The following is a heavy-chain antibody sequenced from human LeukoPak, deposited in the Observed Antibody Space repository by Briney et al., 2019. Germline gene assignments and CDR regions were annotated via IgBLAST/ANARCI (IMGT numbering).Heavy chain of an antibody. CDR3: ARTQAAAALYYFDY. CDR2: IYYSGTT. CDR1: GGSITSSMYY. J-gene: IGHJ4*02. D-gene: IGHD6-13*01. V-gene: IGHV4-39*07. Sequence: PSETLSLTCTVSGGSITSSMYYWGLIRQPPGKGLEWIGCIYYSGTTYYNPSLKSRVTMSVDTSKNQFSLKLSSVTAVDTAVYYCARTQAAAALYYFDYWGQGTLVTVSS.